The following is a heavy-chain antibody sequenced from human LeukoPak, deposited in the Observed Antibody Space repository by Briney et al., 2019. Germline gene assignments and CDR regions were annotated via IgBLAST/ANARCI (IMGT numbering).Heavy chain of an antibody. Sequence: GGSLRLSCAASGFTFSSYGMHWVRQAPGKGLEWVAVISYDGSNKYYADSVKGRFTISRDNSKNTLYLQMNSLRAEDTAVYYRAKDVEMATTLGFDYWGQGTLVTVSS. CDR3: AKDVEMATTLGFDY. V-gene: IGHV3-30*18. CDR1: GFTFSSYG. D-gene: IGHD5-24*01. CDR2: ISYDGSNK. J-gene: IGHJ4*02.